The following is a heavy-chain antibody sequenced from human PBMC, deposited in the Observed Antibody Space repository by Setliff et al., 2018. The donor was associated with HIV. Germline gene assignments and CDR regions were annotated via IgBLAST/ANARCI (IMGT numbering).Heavy chain of an antibody. Sequence: ASVKVSCKASGFSFYDYYIHWVRQAPGQGLEWMGCVIPNSGKTYYAQEFQGRVTMTSDTSINTAYMEVSWLTSDDTAIYYCARDLAYCSGGSCYRPFIYYFYYMDVWGKGATVTVSS. J-gene: IGHJ6*03. CDR2: VIPNSGKT. CDR3: ARDLAYCSGGSCYRPFIYYFYYMDV. V-gene: IGHV1-2*02. CDR1: GFSFYDYY. D-gene: IGHD2-15*01.